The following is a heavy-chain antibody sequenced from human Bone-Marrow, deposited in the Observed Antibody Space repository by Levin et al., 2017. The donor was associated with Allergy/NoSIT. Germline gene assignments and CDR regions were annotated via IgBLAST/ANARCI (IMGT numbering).Heavy chain of an antibody. D-gene: IGHD3-9*01. V-gene: IGHV3-7*03. CDR1: GFIFSNYW. CDR3: ARRTLTGYSPLFDY. CDR2: IKHDGSEK. Sequence: PSETLSLTCAVSGFIFSNYWMTWVRQAPGKGLEWVANIKHDGSEKYYADSVKGRSTISRDNAKSSLYLQMSSLRADDTAIYYCARRTLTGYSPLFDYWGQGTLVTVSS. J-gene: IGHJ4*02.